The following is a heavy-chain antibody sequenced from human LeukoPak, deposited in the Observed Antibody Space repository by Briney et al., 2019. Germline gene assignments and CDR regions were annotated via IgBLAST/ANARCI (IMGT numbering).Heavy chain of an antibody. CDR1: GFTFSSYA. CDR3: AKDLSGSYYIFDY. CDR2: ISGSGGST. J-gene: IGHJ4*02. Sequence: GGSLRLSCAASGFTFSSYAMSWVRQAPGKGLEWVSAISGSGGSTYYADSMKGRFTISRDNSKNTLYLQMNSLRAEDTAVYYCAKDLSGSYYIFDYWGQGTLVTVPS. V-gene: IGHV3-23*01. D-gene: IGHD1-26*01.